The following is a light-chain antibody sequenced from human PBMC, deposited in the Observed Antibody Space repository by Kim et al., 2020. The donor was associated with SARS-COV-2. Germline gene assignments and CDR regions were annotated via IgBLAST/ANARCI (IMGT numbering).Light chain of an antibody. J-gene: IGKJ1*01. CDR3: QQSYNFPPT. Sequence: ASVGDSVTITCRASQSIDTYLNWYQQRPGRVPELLVFSASDLQTDVPFRFSGSGSETDFTLTITSLQPDDSATYYCQQSYNFPPTFGHGTKVDIK. CDR1: QSIDTY. V-gene: IGKV1-39*01. CDR2: SAS.